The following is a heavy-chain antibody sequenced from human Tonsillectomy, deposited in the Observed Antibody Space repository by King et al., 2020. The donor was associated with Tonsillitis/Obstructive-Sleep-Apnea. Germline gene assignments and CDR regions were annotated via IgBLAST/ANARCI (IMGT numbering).Heavy chain of an antibody. CDR1: GYIFTNYW. J-gene: IGHJ6*02. V-gene: IGHV5-10-1*03. D-gene: IGHD5-18*01. CDR2: IDPSESYT. Sequence: QLVQSGAEVKKPGKSLRISCKGSGYIFTNYWINWVRQMPGKGLEWMGTIDPSESYTNSSPSFQGHVSNSTDQSITAVYMQWRSLKASDTAMYYCARTAYSNAFSAYYYVMDVWGHGTTVTVSS. CDR3: ARTAYSNAFSAYYYVMDV.